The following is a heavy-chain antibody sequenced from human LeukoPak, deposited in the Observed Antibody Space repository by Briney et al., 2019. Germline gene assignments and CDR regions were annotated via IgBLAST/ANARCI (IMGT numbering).Heavy chain of an antibody. J-gene: IGHJ4*02. V-gene: IGHV4-4*07. CDR2: IYTSGST. CDR1: GYSISSGYY. D-gene: IGHD3-10*01. Sequence: SETLSLTCTVSGYSISSGYYWSWIRQPAGKGLEWIGRIYTSGSTNYNPSLKSRVTMSVDTSKNQFSLKLSSVTAADTAVYYCARDVYYYGSGGKAFFDYWGQGTLVTVSS. CDR3: ARDVYYYGSGGKAFFDY.